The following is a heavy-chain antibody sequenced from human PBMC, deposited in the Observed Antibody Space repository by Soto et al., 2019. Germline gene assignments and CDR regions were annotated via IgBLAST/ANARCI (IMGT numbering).Heavy chain of an antibody. D-gene: IGHD3-22*01. J-gene: IGHJ4*02. Sequence: VKVSCKASGYTFTSYAISWVRQAPGQGLEWMGGIIPIFGTANYAQKFQGRVTITADESTSTAYMELSSLRSEDTAVYYCARNPPYYYDSSGYYYPYWGQGTLVTVSS. CDR3: ARNPPYYYDSSGYYYPY. CDR1: GYTFTSYA. CDR2: IIPIFGTA. V-gene: IGHV1-69*13.